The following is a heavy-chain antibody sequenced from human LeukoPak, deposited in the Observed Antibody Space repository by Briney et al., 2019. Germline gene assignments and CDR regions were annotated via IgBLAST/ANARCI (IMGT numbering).Heavy chain of an antibody. Sequence: GGSLRLSCAASGFSFSSYILNSVRQAPGKGLEWVSSIGSDGKTHYSESVKGRFVISRDNFGGMVFLQLNSLRVEDTALYYCARGLHYYVARDVWGQGTTVTVSS. V-gene: IGHV3-23*01. CDR2: IGSDGKT. CDR3: ARGLHYYVARDV. D-gene: IGHD3-10*02. CDR1: GFSFSSYI. J-gene: IGHJ6*02.